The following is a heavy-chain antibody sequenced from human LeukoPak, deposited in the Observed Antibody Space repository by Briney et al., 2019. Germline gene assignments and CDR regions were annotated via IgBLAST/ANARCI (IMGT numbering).Heavy chain of an antibody. D-gene: IGHD1-1*01. J-gene: IGHJ4*02. CDR1: GFTFSSYA. CDR2: ISGSGGST. V-gene: IGHV3-23*01. Sequence: PGGSLRLSCAASGFTFSSYAMSWVRQAPGKGLEWVSAISGSGGSTYYADSVKGRFTISRDNSKNTLWLQMNSLRAEDTAVYYCAKDVAANWKEGLDHWGQGTLVTVSS. CDR3: AKDVAANWKEGLDH.